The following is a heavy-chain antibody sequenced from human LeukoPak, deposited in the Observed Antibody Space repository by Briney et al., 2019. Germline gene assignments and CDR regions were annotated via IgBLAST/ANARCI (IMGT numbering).Heavy chain of an antibody. J-gene: IGHJ4*02. Sequence: GGSLRLSCAASGVSFSSYSMNWVRQAPGKGLEWISHITRDRGIISYADPVKGVFTIARDTTKNSFYLQITMLRAEDTAAYFCARDLDCAFDYWGQGTLVTVSS. CDR2: ITRDRGII. CDR1: GVSFSSYS. D-gene: IGHD2-21*02. V-gene: IGHV3-48*01. CDR3: ARDLDCAFDY.